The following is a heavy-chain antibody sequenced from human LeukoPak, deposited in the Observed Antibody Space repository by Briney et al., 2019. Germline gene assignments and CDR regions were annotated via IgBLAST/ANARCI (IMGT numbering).Heavy chain of an antibody. Sequence: GGSLRLSCAASGFTFGTFAMIWVRQPPGKGLEWVSSIFPSGGEIHYADSVRGRFTIYRDNSKSILSLQMNSLRAEDTAIYYCATYRQVLLPFESWGQGTLVTVSS. D-gene: IGHD5-18*01. V-gene: IGHV3-23*01. CDR2: IFPSGGEI. J-gene: IGHJ4*02. CDR1: GFTFGTFA. CDR3: ATYRQVLLPFES.